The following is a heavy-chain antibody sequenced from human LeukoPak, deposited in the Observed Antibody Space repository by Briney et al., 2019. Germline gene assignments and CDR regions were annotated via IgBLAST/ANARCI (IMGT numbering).Heavy chain of an antibody. Sequence: GGSLRLSCAASGFSFSSHGMSWVRQAPGKGLEWVSSISSSSSYIYYADSVKGRFTISRDNAKNSLYLQMNSLRAEDTAVYYCAREDSSSSDNWFDPWGQGTLVTVSS. CDR1: GFSFSSHG. CDR3: AREDSSSSDNWFDP. CDR2: ISSSSSYI. V-gene: IGHV3-21*01. D-gene: IGHD6-6*01. J-gene: IGHJ5*02.